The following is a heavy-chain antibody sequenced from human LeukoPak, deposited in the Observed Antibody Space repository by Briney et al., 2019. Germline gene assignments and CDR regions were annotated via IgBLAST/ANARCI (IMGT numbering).Heavy chain of an antibody. CDR3: ARGPDYGSGSYYFRYYYYYMDV. CDR2: IFYSGST. CDR1: GGSISTSNYY. Sequence: SETLSLTCTVSGGSISTSNYYWGWIRQPPGKGLEWIGNIFYSGSTYYSPSVKSRVTISLDTSRNQFSLKLNSVTAADTAVYYCARGPDYGSGSYYFRYYYYYMDVWGKGTTVTISS. D-gene: IGHD3-10*01. V-gene: IGHV4-39*07. J-gene: IGHJ6*03.